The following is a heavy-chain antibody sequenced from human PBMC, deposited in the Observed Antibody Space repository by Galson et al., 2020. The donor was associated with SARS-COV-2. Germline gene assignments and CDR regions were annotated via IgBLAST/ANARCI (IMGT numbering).Heavy chain of an antibody. V-gene: IGHV4-4*07. J-gene: IGHJ3*02. D-gene: IGHD4-17*01. CDR2: IYTSGST. CDR1: GGSISSYY. CDR3: ARDMRLYGDYAFGFDI. Sequence: SETLSLTCTVSGGSISSYYWSWIRQPAGKGLEWIGRIYTSGSTNYNPSLKSRVTMSVDTSKNQFSLKLSSVTAADTAVYYCARDMRLYGDYAFGFDIWGQGTMVTVSS.